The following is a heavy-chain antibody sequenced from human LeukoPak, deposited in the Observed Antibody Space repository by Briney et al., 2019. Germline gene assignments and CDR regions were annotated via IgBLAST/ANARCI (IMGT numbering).Heavy chain of an antibody. Sequence: ASVKVSCKVSGYTLTELSIHWVRQAPGKGLEWMGGCDPEDGETIYAQKFQGRVTMTEDTSTDTVYMELSSLRSEDTAVYYCATGLDSQCELPLENYYYGMDAWGQGTTVTVSS. V-gene: IGHV1-24*01. CDR2: CDPEDGET. CDR3: ATGLDSQCELPLENYYYGMDA. D-gene: IGHD1-26*01. J-gene: IGHJ6*02. CDR1: GYTLTELS.